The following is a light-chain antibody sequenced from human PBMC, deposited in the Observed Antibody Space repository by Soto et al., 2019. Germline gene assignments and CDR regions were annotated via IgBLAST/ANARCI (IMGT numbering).Light chain of an antibody. CDR1: QSVRSN. Sequence: EIVMTQSPATLSVSPGERATLSCRASQSVRSNLAWYQQKPGQAPRLLIYGASTRATGIPARFSGSGSGTEFTLTISRLEPEDSAVYYCQQYGASPPYTFGQGTKVEIK. CDR2: GAS. CDR3: QQYGASPPYT. V-gene: IGKV3-15*01. J-gene: IGKJ2*01.